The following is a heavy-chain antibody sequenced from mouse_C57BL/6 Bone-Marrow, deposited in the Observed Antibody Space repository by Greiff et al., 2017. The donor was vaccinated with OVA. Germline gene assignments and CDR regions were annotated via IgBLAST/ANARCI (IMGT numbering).Heavy chain of an antibody. Sequence: DVHLVESGGGLVQPGESLKLSCESNEYEFPSHDMSWVRKTPEKRLELVAAINSDGGSTYYPDTMERRFIISRDNTKKTLYLQMSSLRSEDTALYYCARIYYYGSSWYFDVWGTGTTVTVSS. D-gene: IGHD1-1*01. J-gene: IGHJ1*03. CDR3: ARIYYYGSSWYFDV. CDR2: INSDGGST. V-gene: IGHV5-2*01. CDR1: EYEFPSHD.